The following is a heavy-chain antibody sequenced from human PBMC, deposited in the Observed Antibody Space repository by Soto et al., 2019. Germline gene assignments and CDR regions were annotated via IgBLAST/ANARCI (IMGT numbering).Heavy chain of an antibody. CDR1: GGSISSGGYY. J-gene: IGHJ4*02. CDR3: AREVERGYSYGYGRDFDY. CDR2: IYYSGST. Sequence: QVQLQESGPGLVKPSQTLSLTCTVSGGSISSGGYYWSWIRQHPGKGLEWIGYIYYSGSTYYNPSLKSRVTISVATSKNQFSLKLSSVTAADTAVYYCAREVERGYSYGYGRDFDYWGQGTLVTVSS. V-gene: IGHV4-31*03. D-gene: IGHD5-18*01.